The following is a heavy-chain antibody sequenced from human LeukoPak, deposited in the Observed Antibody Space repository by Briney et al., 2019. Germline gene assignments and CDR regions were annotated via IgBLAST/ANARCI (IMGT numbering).Heavy chain of an antibody. CDR3: AKDSNTGGYSFGS. CDR2: ISWDGGIT. V-gene: IGHV3-43*01. CDR1: GFTFHHYS. D-gene: IGHD5-12*01. Sequence: GSLRLSCAASGFTFHHYSMHWVRQPPGKGLEWVSLISWDGGITYYADSVRGRFTISRDNGKNSLSLEMNSLRTEDTVLYYCAKDSNTGGYSFGSWGQGTLVTVTS. J-gene: IGHJ4*02.